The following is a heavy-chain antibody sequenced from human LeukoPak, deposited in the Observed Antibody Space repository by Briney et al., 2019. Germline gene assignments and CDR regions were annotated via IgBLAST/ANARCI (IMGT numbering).Heavy chain of an antibody. CDR3: ARHYEQQLFHNRFDP. V-gene: IGHV5-51*01. CDR2: IYPGDSDT. J-gene: IGHJ5*02. Sequence: GESLKISCKGSGYSFTSYWIGWARQMPGKGLEWMGIIYPGDSDTRYSPSFQGQVTISADKSISTAYLQWSSLKASDTAMYYCARHYEQQLFHNRFDPWGQGTLVTVSS. CDR1: GYSFTSYW. D-gene: IGHD6-13*01.